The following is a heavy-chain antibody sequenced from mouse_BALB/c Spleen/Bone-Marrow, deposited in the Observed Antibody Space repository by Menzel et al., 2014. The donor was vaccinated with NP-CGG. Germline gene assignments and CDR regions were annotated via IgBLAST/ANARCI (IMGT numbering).Heavy chain of an antibody. V-gene: IGHV14-3*02. CDR3: ARSGGYGNYLAWFAY. D-gene: IGHD2-10*02. CDR2: SDTANRNT. CDR1: GFNIKDTN. Sequence: VLLKDPWAEPGNPGASLQLSCTASGFNIKDTNKLWGKQRPEPCLECIGRSDTANRNTKHDPKGHANATITADTASNTAYLELSGLTSENSAVYYCARSGGYGNYLAWFAYWGQGTLVTVSA. J-gene: IGHJ3*01.